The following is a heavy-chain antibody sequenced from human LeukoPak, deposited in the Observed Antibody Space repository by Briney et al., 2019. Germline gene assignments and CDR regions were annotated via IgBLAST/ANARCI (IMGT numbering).Heavy chain of an antibody. Sequence: GGSLRLSCAASGFTFSSSAMSWVRQAPGKGLEWVSNISGSGSGSTIYYADSVKGRFTISRDNAKNSLYLQMNSLRAEDTAVYYCARDLGGFRQWLSETNNWFDPWGQGTLVTVSS. V-gene: IGHV3-48*04. CDR3: ARDLGGFRQWLSETNNWFDP. CDR1: GFTFSSSA. D-gene: IGHD6-19*01. CDR2: ISGSGSGSTI. J-gene: IGHJ5*02.